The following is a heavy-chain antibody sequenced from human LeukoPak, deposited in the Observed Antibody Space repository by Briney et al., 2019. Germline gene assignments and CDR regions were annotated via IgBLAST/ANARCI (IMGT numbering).Heavy chain of an antibody. D-gene: IGHD6-13*01. CDR1: GGSISSGSYY. Sequence: SETLSLTCTVSGGSISSGSYYWSWIRQPAGKGLEWIGRIYTSGSTNYNPSLKSRVTISVDTSKNQFSLKLSSVTAADTAVYYCASGTAAAGRKARIDYWGQGTLVTVSS. J-gene: IGHJ4*02. CDR2: IYTSGST. CDR3: ASGTAAAGRKARIDY. V-gene: IGHV4-61*02.